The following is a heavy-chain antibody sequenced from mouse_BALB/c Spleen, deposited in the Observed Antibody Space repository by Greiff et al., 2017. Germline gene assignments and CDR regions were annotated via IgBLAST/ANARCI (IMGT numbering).Heavy chain of an antibody. D-gene: IGHD1-1*01. J-gene: IGHJ3*01. Sequence: VQLQESGPGLVAPSQSLSITCTVSGFSLTSYGVHWVRQPPGKGLEWLGVIWAGGSTNYNSALMSRLSISKDNSKSQVFLKMNSLQTDDTAMYYCARGGFYYGSSYGFAYWGQGTLVTVSA. CDR2: IWAGGST. CDR1: GFSLTSYG. V-gene: IGHV2-9*02. CDR3: ARGGFYYGSSYGFAY.